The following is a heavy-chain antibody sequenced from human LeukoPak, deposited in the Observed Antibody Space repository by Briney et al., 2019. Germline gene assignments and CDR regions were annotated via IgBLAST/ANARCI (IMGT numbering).Heavy chain of an antibody. CDR3: ARGWSASSYFGY. V-gene: IGHV4-59*02. J-gene: IGHJ4*02. CDR1: GASVSRYY. Sequence: SETLSLTCTVSGASVSRYYWNWIRQSPGKGLEWIGYVYDSGSISLHPSLKSRVNISIDTSKNHISLKITSVTAADTAVYYCARGWSASSYFGYWGQGTLVTVSS. D-gene: IGHD6-6*01. CDR2: VYDSGSI.